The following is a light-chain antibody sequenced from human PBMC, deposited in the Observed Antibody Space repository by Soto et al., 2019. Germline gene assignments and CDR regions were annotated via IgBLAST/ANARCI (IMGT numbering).Light chain of an antibody. CDR2: DVF. Sequence: EIVLTQSPATLSLSPGQRATLSCRASQGLGNYLAWYQQKPGQAPRLLIYDVFNRATGTPARFSGSGSGTDFTLTISSLEPEDFAVYYCLQRNVWPWTFGQGTKVEVK. V-gene: IGKV3-11*01. CDR1: QGLGNY. J-gene: IGKJ1*01. CDR3: LQRNVWPWT.